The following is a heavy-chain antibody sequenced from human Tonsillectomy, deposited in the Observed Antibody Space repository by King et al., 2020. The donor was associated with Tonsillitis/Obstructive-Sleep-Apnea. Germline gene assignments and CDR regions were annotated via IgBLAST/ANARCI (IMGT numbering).Heavy chain of an antibody. CDR3: ARGDASAAGHFVDY. CDR2: INPNSGGT. Sequence: QLVQSGAEVKKPGASVKVSCKASGYTFTGYYMHWVRQAPGQGLEWMGWINPNSGGTNYAQTFQGWVTMTRDTSISTAYMELSRLRSDDTAVYYCARGDASAAGHFVDYWGQGTLVTVSS. J-gene: IGHJ4*02. D-gene: IGHD6-13*01. V-gene: IGHV1-2*04. CDR1: GYTFTGYY.